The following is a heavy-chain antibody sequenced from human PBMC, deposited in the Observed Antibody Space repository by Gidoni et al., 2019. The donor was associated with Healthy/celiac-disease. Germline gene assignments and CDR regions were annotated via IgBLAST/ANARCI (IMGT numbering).Heavy chain of an antibody. CDR1: GFTFRSYG. Sequence: QVQLVESGGGVVQPGGSLRPSCAAPGFTFRSYGMPWVRQAPGKGLEWVAFIRYDGSNKYYADAVKGRFTISRYNSKNTLYLQMNSLRAEDTAVYYCAKDGPVVPAGAYYDFWSGYTFDYWGQGTLVTVSS. CDR2: IRYDGSNK. D-gene: IGHD3-3*01. CDR3: AKDGPVVPAGAYYDFWSGYTFDY. V-gene: IGHV3-30*02. J-gene: IGHJ4*02.